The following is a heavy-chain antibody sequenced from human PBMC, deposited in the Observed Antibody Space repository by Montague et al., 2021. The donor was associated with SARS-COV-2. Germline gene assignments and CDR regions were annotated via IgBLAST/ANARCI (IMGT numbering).Heavy chain of an antibody. Sequence: SLRLSCAVSGFYFNDYGMSWVRQAPGKGLDWVSAVSGDGDSTYYXDSVKGRFTISRDNSKNTLYLQMNSLRAEDTAVYYCARSKGVVINGVCDYWGQGTLVTVSS. V-gene: IGHV3-23*01. CDR2: VSGDGDST. D-gene: IGHD3-3*01. CDR3: ARSKGVVINGVCDY. J-gene: IGHJ4*02. CDR1: GFYFNDYG.